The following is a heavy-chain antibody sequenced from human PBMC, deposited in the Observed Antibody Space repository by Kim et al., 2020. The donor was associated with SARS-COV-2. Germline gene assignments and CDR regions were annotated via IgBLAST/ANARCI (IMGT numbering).Heavy chain of an antibody. J-gene: IGHJ6*02. V-gene: IGHV3-30*01. CDR3: ARDMREYSSGWIYYYGMDV. D-gene: IGHD6-19*01. Sequence: AGFTISRDKSKNTLYLQMNSLRAEDTAVYYCARDMREYSSGWIYYYGMDVWGQGTTVTVSS.